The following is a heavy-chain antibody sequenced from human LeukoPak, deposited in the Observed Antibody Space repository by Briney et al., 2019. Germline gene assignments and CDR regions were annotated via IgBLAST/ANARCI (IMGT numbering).Heavy chain of an antibody. V-gene: IGHV3-30*02. Sequence: GGSLRLSCAASGFTFSSYGMHWVRQAPGKGLEWVAFIRYDGSNKYYADSVKGRFTISRDNSKNTLYLQMNSLRAEDTAVYYCAKDQSGCYYNAFDIWGQGTVVTVSS. CDR2: IRYDGSNK. D-gene: IGHD1-26*01. CDR1: GFTFSSYG. CDR3: AKDQSGCYYNAFDI. J-gene: IGHJ3*02.